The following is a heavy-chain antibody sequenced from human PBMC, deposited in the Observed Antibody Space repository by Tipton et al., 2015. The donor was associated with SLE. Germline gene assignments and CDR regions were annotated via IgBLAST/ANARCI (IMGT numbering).Heavy chain of an antibody. J-gene: IGHJ4*02. CDR1: GGSISSYY. CDR3: ARGWGAQQLVPYFDY. CDR2: IYYSGST. D-gene: IGHD6-13*01. V-gene: IGHV4-59*01. Sequence: TLSLTCTVSGGSISSYYWSWIRQPPGKGLEWIGYIYYSGSTNYNPSLKSRVTISVDTSKNQFSLKLSSVTAADTAVYYCARGWGAQQLVPYFDYWGQGTLVTVSS.